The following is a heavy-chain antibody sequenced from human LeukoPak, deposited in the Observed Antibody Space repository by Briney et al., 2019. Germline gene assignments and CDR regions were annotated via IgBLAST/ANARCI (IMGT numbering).Heavy chain of an antibody. Sequence: GSLRLSCEASAFTFSSYWMSWIRQAPGKGLEWVANIKEDGSEINYVDSVKGRFTISRDNAKNSLFLQMNSLRVEDTAVYYCARDRGYSSFDYWGQGTLVTVSS. J-gene: IGHJ4*02. CDR1: AFTFSSYW. CDR2: IKEDGSEI. D-gene: IGHD4-23*01. CDR3: ARDRGYSSFDY. V-gene: IGHV3-7*01.